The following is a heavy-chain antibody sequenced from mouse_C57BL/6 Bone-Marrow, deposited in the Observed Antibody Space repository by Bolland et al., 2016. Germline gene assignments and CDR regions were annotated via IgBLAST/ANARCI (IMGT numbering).Heavy chain of an antibody. Sequence: GDGSTNYHSALISRLSISKDNSKSQVFLKLNSLQTDDTATYYCAKRESTMDYWGQGTLV. D-gene: IGHD2-1*01. CDR3: AKRESTMDY. CDR2: GDGST. J-gene: IGHJ3*01. V-gene: IGHV2-3*01.